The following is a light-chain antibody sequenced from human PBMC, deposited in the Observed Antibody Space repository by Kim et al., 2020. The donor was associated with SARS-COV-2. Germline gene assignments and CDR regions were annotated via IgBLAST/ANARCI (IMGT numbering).Light chain of an antibody. J-gene: IGLJ1*01. CDR1: SSDVGGYNY. V-gene: IGLV2-8*01. CDR3: ISYAGSNTYV. CDR2: EVT. Sequence: QSALTQPPSASGSPGQSVTISCTGTSSDVGGYNYVSWYQQHPGKAPKLMIYEVTKRPSGVPDRFSGSKSGNTASLTVSGLQAEDEADYYCISYAGSNTYVFGTGTKVTVL.